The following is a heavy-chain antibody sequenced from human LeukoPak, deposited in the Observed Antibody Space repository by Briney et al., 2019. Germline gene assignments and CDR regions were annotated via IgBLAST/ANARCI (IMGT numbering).Heavy chain of an antibody. CDR3: ARGGIVVVPAGPGRFDP. J-gene: IGHJ5*02. V-gene: IGHV3-48*01. Sequence: GGSLRLSCAASGFTFSSYSMNWVRQAPGKGLEWVSYISSSSSTIYYADSVKGRFTISRDNAKNSLYLQMNSLRAEDTAVYYCARGGIVVVPAGPGRFDPWGQGTLVTVSP. CDR2: ISSSSSTI. CDR1: GFTFSSYS. D-gene: IGHD2-2*01.